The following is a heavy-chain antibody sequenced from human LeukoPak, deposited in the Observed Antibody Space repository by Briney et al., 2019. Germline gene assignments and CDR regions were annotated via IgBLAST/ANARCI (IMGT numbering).Heavy chain of an antibody. D-gene: IGHD4-17*01. Sequence: SETLSLTCTVSGGSIRSYYWSWIRQPPGKGLEWIGYIYYSGSTNYNPSLKSRVSISVDTSKNQFSLKLSSVTAADTAVYYCGRTGSTVTMLYPFDHWGQGTLVTVSS. V-gene: IGHV4-59*01. CDR1: GGSIRSYY. CDR3: GRTGSTVTMLYPFDH. CDR2: IYYSGST. J-gene: IGHJ4*02.